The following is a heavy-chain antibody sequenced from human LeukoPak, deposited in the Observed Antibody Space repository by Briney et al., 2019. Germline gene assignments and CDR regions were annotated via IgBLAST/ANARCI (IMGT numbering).Heavy chain of an antibody. CDR3: ARIPCSSTSCSIDY. J-gene: IGHJ4*02. D-gene: IGHD2-2*01. CDR1: GFTFSSYA. V-gene: IGHV3-23*01. Sequence: GGSQRLSCAASGFTFSSYAMSWVRQAPGKGLEWVSAISGSGGSTYYADSVKGRFTISRDNSKNTLYLQMNSLRAEDTAVYYCARIPCSSTSCSIDYWGQGTLVTVSS. CDR2: ISGSGGST.